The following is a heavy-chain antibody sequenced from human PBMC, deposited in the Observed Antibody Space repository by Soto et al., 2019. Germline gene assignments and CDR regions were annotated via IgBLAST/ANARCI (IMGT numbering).Heavy chain of an antibody. V-gene: IGHV3-23*01. CDR3: AKGYSSGWYNPYYFDY. Sequence: GGSLRLSCAASGFTVSSYAMSWVRQAPGKGLEWVSAISGSGGSTYYADSVKGRFTISRDNSKNTLYLQMNSLRAEDTAVYYCAKGYSSGWYNPYYFDYWGQGTLVTVSS. D-gene: IGHD6-19*01. J-gene: IGHJ4*02. CDR1: GFTVSSYA. CDR2: ISGSGGST.